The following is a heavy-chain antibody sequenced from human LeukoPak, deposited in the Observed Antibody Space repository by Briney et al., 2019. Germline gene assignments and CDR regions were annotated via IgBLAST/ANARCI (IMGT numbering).Heavy chain of an antibody. Sequence: ASVKVSCKASGYTFTSYYMHWVRQAPGQGLEWMGIINPSGGSTSYAQKFQGRVTITADKSTSTAYMELSSLRSEDTAVYYCARVLRWFGELYDYWGQGTLVTVSS. CDR1: GYTFTSYY. D-gene: IGHD3-10*01. CDR2: INPSGGST. V-gene: IGHV1-46*01. CDR3: ARVLRWFGELYDY. J-gene: IGHJ4*02.